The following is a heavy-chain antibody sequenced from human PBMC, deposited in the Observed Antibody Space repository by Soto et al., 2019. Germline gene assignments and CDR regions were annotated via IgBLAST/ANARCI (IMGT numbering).Heavy chain of an antibody. CDR1: GDSVSSNSAA. Sequence: PSQTLSLTCAISGDSVSSNSAAWNWIRQSPSRGLEWLGRTYYRSKWYNDYAVSVKSRITINPDTSKNQFSLQLNSVTPEDTAVYYCARDVIVWLRFCDLSHYYCDGMDVRGQGTTVIGSS. CDR2: TYYRSKWYN. V-gene: IGHV6-1*01. CDR3: ARDVIVWLRFCDLSHYYCDGMDV. J-gene: IGHJ6*02. D-gene: IGHD5-12*01.